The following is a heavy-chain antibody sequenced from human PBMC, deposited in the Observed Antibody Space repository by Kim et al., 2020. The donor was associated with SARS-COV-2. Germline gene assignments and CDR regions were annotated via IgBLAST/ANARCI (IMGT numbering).Heavy chain of an antibody. V-gene: IGHV3-48*03. CDR3: ARELIAVAGTGYYGMDV. Sequence: VKGRFTISRDNAKNSLYLQMNSLRAEDTAVYYCARELIAVAGTGYYGMDVWGQGTTVTVSS. J-gene: IGHJ6*02. D-gene: IGHD6-19*01.